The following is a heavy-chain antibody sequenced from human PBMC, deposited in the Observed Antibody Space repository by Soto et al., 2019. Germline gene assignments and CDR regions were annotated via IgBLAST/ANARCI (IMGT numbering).Heavy chain of an antibody. J-gene: IGHJ5*02. D-gene: IGHD3-9*01. CDR3: ARLRYFDWYGFDP. V-gene: IGHV4-59*01. Sequence: SESLSLTCTVSGGSISSYYWSWIRQPPGKGLEWIGYIYYSGSTNYNPSLESRVTISVDTSKNQFSLKLSSVTAADTAVYYCARLRYFDWYGFDPWGQGTLVTVSS. CDR1: GGSISSYY. CDR2: IYYSGST.